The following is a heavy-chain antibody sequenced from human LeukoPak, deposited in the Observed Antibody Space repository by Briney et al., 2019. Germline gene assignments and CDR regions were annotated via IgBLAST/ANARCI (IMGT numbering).Heavy chain of an antibody. D-gene: IGHD5-18*01. Sequence: GASVKVSYKTYGYTLTSYDINWVRQATGHGLEWTASMNPNRGNTGYAQKFQGRVTMTRNTSISTAYMELSSLRSEDTAVYYCAREVDVDTALAYGMDVWAQGTTVTVSS. CDR1: GYTLTSYD. J-gene: IGHJ6*02. CDR3: AREVDVDTALAYGMDV. CDR2: MNPNRGNT. V-gene: IGHV1-8*01.